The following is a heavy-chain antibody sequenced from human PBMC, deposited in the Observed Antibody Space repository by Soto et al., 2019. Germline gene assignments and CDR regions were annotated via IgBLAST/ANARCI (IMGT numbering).Heavy chain of an antibody. V-gene: IGHV4-31*03. CDR1: GGSISSGAYY. J-gene: IGHJ4*02. CDR3: ASYCIGAAATLEDY. Sequence: QVQLQESGPGLVKPSQTLSLTCTVSGGSISSGAYYWSWIRQHPGNGLEWIGYIHDIGSTYYNPSLKRRFTISVDTSKNQCSLKLISVTAEDTAVYYCASYCIGAAATLEDYWGQGTPVTVSS. CDR2: IHDIGST. D-gene: IGHD6-13*01.